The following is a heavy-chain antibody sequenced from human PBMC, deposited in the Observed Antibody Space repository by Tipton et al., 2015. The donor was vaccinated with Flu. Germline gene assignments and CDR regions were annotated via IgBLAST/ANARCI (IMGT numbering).Heavy chain of an antibody. D-gene: IGHD3-22*01. CDR2: ISSSSSYI. J-gene: IGHJ4*02. CDR3: ARDLYDSSGYLN. V-gene: IGHV3-21*01. Sequence: GSLRLSCAASGFTFSSYSMNWVRQAPGKGLEWVSSISSSSSYIYYADSVKGRFTISRDNAKNSLYLQMNSRRAEDTAVYYCARDLYDSSGYLNWGQGTLVTVSS. CDR1: GFTFSSYS.